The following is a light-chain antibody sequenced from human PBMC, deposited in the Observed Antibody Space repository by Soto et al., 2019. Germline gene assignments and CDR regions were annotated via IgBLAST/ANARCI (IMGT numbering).Light chain of an antibody. CDR1: QSISSY. Sequence: DIQMTQSPSSLSVSVGDRVTITCRASQSISSYLNWYQQKPGKAPKLLIYAASSLQSGVPSRFSGSGSGTDFTLTISSLQPEDFATYYCQQSYSTPHWTFGQGTKVDIK. J-gene: IGKJ1*01. CDR2: AAS. CDR3: QQSYSTPHWT. V-gene: IGKV1-39*01.